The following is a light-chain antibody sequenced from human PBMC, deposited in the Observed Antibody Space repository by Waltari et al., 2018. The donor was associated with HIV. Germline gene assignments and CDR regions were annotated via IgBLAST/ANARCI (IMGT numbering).Light chain of an antibody. V-gene: IGLV1-44*01. CDR2: SNN. Sequence: QSVLTQPPSASGTPGQTVTISCSGSSSNIGNDPVNWYQQLPGTAPKLLIYSNNQRPSGVPDRFSGSKSGTSASLAISGLESEDQADYYCGTWDDSLNGWEVFGGGTKLTVL. CDR1: SSNIGNDP. CDR3: GTWDDSLNGWEV. J-gene: IGLJ2*01.